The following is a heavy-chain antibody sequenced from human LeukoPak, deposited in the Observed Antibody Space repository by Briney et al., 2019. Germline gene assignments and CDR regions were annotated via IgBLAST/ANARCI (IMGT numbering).Heavy chain of an antibody. CDR3: ARVYDSSGYYFDAFDI. V-gene: IGHV3-23*01. D-gene: IGHD3-22*01. CDR2: ITGDGGGT. CDR1: GFTFRNYV. Sequence: GGSLRLSCAASGFTFRNYVMSWVRQTPEKGLEWVSAITGDGGGTNHADSVKGRFTIFRDNSKNTLYLQMNSLRAEDTAVYYCARVYDSSGYYFDAFDIWGQGTMVTVSS. J-gene: IGHJ3*02.